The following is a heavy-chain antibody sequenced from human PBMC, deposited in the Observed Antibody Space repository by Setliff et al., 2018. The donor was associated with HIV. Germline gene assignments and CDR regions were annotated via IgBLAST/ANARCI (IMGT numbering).Heavy chain of an antibody. J-gene: IGHJ4*02. CDR1: GFTFNSYW. Sequence: GESLKISCAASGFTFNSYWMSWVRQAPGKGLEWVANIKYDSREIYYVDSVKGRFTLSRDNARNSLYLQVNSLRAEDTAVYYCARGLTHGYSYGYWDSWGRGTLVTVSS. CDR2: IKYDSREI. D-gene: IGHD5-18*01. CDR3: ARGLTHGYSYGYWDS. V-gene: IGHV3-7*03.